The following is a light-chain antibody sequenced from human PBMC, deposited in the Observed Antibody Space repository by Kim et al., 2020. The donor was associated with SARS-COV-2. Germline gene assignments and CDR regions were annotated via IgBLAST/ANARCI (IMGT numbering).Light chain of an antibody. J-gene: IGLJ3*02. V-gene: IGLV3-19*01. CDR2: GKN. Sequence: ALGQTVRITCQGDSLRSYYASWYQQKPGQAPVLVIYGKNNRTSGIPDRISGSSSGNTASLTITWAQAEDEAEYYCNSRDSSGNHWVFGGGTQLTVL. CDR3: NSRDSSGNHWV. CDR1: SLRSYY.